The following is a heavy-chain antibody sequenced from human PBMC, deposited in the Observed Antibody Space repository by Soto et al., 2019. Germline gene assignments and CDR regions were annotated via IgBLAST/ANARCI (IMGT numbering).Heavy chain of an antibody. V-gene: IGHV4-30-4*01. CDR3: ARDVNYYDSSGYYHDAFDI. CDR2: IYYSGST. D-gene: IGHD3-22*01. Sequence: QVQLQESGPGLVKPSQTLSLTCTVSGGSISSGDYYWSWIRQPPGKGLEWIGYIYYSGSTYYNPSLKSRXXXSXXXXXXXXXXXXSSVTAADTAVYYCARDVNYYDSSGYYHDAFDIWGQGTMVTVSS. CDR1: GGSISSGDYY. J-gene: IGHJ3*02.